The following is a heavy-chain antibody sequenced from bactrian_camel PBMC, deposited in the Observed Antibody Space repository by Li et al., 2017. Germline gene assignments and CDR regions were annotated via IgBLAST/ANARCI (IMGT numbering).Heavy chain of an antibody. D-gene: IGHD1*01. CDR3: AANPDVVVAGTSLLGLTPRSGY. CDR2: IVSGGGQ. Sequence: HVQLVESGGGSVQAGGSLRLSCVATGNTIGWQFDCMAWFRQAPGKAREGVAAIVSGGGQRYADSVKGRFTISLDNTKLNLQMNDLKPEDTAMYYCAANPDVVVAGTSLLGLTPRSGYWGQGTQVTVS. V-gene: IGHV3S55*01. J-gene: IGHJ6*01. CDR1: GNTIGWQFDC.